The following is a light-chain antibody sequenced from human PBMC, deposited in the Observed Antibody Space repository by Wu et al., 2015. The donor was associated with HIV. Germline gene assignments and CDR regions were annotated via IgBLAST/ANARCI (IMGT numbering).Light chain of an antibody. CDR1: QSVSSY. J-gene: IGKJ1*01. CDR2: DAS. CDR3: QQRSNWPVT. Sequence: EIVLTQSPATLSLSPGERATLSCRASQSVSSYLAWYQQKPGQAPRLLIYDASNRATGIPARFSGSGSGTDFTLTISSLEPEDSAVYYCQQRSNWPVTFGQGTKGGNQT. V-gene: IGKV3-11*01.